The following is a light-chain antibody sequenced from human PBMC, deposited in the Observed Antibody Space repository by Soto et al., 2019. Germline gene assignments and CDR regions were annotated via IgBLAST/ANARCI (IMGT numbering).Light chain of an antibody. J-gene: IGLJ1*01. CDR1: RSDVGAYNY. Sequence: QSVQSQPASVSWSPGQSIAISCTGTRSDVGAYNYVSWYQQHPGKAPKLMISEVTNRPSGVSDRFSGSKSGNTASLTISGLQAEEEADYYCSSFTSRFTFVFGTGTKVTVL. CDR3: SSFTSRFTFV. V-gene: IGLV2-14*01. CDR2: EVT.